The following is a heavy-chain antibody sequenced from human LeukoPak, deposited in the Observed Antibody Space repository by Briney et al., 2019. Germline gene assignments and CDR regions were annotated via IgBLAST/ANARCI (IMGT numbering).Heavy chain of an antibody. CDR1: GFTFSTYW. CDR2: INQDGSQK. CDR3: ARIDYGSGSYYGSY. Sequence: PGGSLRLSCTASGFTFSTYWMTWVRQAPGKGLEWVANINQDGSQKYHVDSVKGRFTISRDNAKNSLYLQMNSLRAEDTAVYYCARIDYGSGSYYGSYWGQGTLVTVSS. D-gene: IGHD3-10*01. V-gene: IGHV3-7*01. J-gene: IGHJ4*02.